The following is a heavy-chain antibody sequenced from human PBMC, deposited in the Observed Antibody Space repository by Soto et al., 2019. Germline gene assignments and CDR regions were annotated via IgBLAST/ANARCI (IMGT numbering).Heavy chain of an antibody. CDR1: GFTFSSYA. J-gene: IGHJ6*02. Sequence: GGSLRLSCAASGFTFSSYAMSWVRQAPGKGLEWVSSISSSSSYTYYADSVKGRFTISRDNAKNSLYLQMNSLGAEDTAVYYCARDTYYYYYGMDVWGQGTTVTVSS. CDR2: ISSSSSYT. CDR3: ARDTYYYYYGMDV. V-gene: IGHV3-21*01.